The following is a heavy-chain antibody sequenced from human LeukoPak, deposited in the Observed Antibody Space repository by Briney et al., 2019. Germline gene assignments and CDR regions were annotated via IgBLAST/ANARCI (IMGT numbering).Heavy chain of an antibody. CDR3: ARDRLPLPYYYDSSGYQDAFDI. CDR2: IRYDGSNK. V-gene: IGHV3-30*02. CDR1: GFTFSSYG. J-gene: IGHJ3*02. Sequence: GGSLRLSCAASGFTFSSYGMHWVRQAPGKGLEWVAFIRYDGSNKYYADSVKGRFTISRDNSKNTLYLQMNSLRAEDTAVYYCARDRLPLPYYYDSSGYQDAFDIWGQGTMVTVSS. D-gene: IGHD3-22*01.